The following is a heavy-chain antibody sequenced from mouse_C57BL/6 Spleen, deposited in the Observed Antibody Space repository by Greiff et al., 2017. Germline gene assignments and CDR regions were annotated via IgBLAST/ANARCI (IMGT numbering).Heavy chain of an antibody. V-gene: IGHV1-26*01. J-gene: IGHJ1*03. CDR1: GYTFTDYY. CDR3: ARCYYGSSYQYFDV. Sequence: EVQLQQSGPELVKPGASVKISCKASGYTFTDYYMNWVKQSHGKSLEWIGDINPNNGGTSYNQKFKGKATLTVDKSSSTAYMELRSLTSEDSAVXYCARCYYGSSYQYFDVWGTGTTVTVSS. CDR2: INPNNGGT. D-gene: IGHD1-1*01.